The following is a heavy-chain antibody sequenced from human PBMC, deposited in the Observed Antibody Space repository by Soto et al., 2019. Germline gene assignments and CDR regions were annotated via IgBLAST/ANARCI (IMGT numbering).Heavy chain of an antibody. V-gene: IGHV3-21*01. CDR1: GFTFSSYS. Sequence: PGGSLRLSCAASGFTFSSYSMNWVRQAPGKGLEWVSSISSSSSYIYYADSVKGRFTISRDNAKNSLYLQMNSLRAEDTAVYYCARVSSSGNYFDYWGQGTLVTAPQ. CDR2: ISSSSSYI. J-gene: IGHJ4*02. D-gene: IGHD6-6*01. CDR3: ARVSSSGNYFDY.